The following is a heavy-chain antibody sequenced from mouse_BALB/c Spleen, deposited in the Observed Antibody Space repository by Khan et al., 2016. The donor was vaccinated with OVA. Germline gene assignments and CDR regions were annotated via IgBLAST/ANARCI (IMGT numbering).Heavy chain of an antibody. CDR3: ADHLTGSCAY. CDR1: GFTFSSYR. Sequence: EVQLVESGGDLVKPGGSLKLSCAASGFTFSSYRMSWVRQTPDKRLEWVASISSGGDYTYYPDSVKGRFTISRDNAKNTLYLQMSDLKSEDTAMYYCADHLTGSCAYWGQGTLVTVSA. J-gene: IGHJ3*01. D-gene: IGHD4-1*01. CDR2: ISSGGDYT. V-gene: IGHV5-6*01.